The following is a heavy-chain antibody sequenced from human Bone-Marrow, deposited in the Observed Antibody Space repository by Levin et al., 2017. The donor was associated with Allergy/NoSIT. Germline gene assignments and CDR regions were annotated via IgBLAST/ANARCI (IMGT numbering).Heavy chain of an antibody. CDR1: GGSISSSNW. CDR3: ARGSVVVTFLHQYYYGMDG. D-gene: IGHD2-21*02. Sequence: SETLSLTCAVSGGSISSSNWWSWVRQPPGKGLEWIGEIYHSGSTNYNPSLKSRVTISVDKSKNQFSLKLSSVTAADTAVYYCARGSVVVTFLHQYYYGMDGWGQGTTVTVSS. V-gene: IGHV4-4*02. CDR2: IYHSGST. J-gene: IGHJ6*02.